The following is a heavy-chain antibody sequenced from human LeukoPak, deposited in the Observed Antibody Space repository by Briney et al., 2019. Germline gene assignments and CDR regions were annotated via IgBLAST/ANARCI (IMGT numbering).Heavy chain of an antibody. J-gene: IGHJ4*02. D-gene: IGHD3-16*02. CDR3: ATRIMITFGGVIVYYYFDY. Sequence: GGSLRLSCAASGFTFSNAWMSWVRKAQGKGLGWVGRIKSKIDGGTTDYAAPVKGRFTISRDDSKDTVYLQMNSLKTEDTAVYYCATRIMITFGGVIVYYYFDYWGQGTLVTVSS. CDR2: IKSKIDGGTT. V-gene: IGHV3-15*01. CDR1: GFTFSNAW.